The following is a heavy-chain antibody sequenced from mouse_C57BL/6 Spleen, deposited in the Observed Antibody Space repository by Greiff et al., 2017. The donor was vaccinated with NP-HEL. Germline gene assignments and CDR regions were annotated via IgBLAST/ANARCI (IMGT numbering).Heavy chain of an antibody. CDR2: IDPSDSET. V-gene: IGHV1-52*01. CDR3: ARSGCYYDYDY. J-gene: IGHJ2*01. Sequence: QVQLQQPGAELVRPGSSVKLSCKASGYTFTSYWMHWVKQRPIQGLEWIGNIDPSDSETHYNQKFKDKATLTVDKSSSTAYMQLSSLTSEDSAVYYCARSGCYYDYDYWGQGTTLTVSS. D-gene: IGHD2-4*01. CDR1: GYTFTSYW.